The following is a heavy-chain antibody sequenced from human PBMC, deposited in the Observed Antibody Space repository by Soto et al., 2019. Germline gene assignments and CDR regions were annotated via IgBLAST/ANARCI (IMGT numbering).Heavy chain of an antibody. D-gene: IGHD3-9*01. V-gene: IGHV3-30-3*01. CDR2: ISYDGSNK. J-gene: IGHJ6*02. CDR3: ARDLEETYYDILTGYTGGYYYGMDV. CDR1: GFTFSSYA. Sequence: PGGSLRLSCAASGFTFSSYAMHWVRQAPGKGLEWVAVISYDGSNKYYADSVKGRFTISRDNSKNTLYLQMNSLRAEDTAVYYCARDLEETYYDILTGYTGGYYYGMDVRGQGTTVTVSS.